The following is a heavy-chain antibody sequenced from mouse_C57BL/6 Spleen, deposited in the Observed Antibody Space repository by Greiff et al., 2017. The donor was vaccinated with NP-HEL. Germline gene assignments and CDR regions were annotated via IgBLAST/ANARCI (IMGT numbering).Heavy chain of an antibody. V-gene: IGHV1-69*01. Sequence: QVQLQQPGAELVMPGASVKLSCKASGYTFTSYWMHWVKQRPGQGLEWIGEIDPSDSYTNYNQKFKGKSTLTVDKSSSTAYMQLSNLTSEDSAVYYCARGGYGQAMDYWGQGTSVTVSS. CDR3: ARGGYGQAMDY. D-gene: IGHD1-1*02. CDR2: IDPSDSYT. J-gene: IGHJ4*01. CDR1: GYTFTSYW.